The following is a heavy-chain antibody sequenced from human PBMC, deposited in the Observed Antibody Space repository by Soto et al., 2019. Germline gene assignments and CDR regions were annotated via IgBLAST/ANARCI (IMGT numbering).Heavy chain of an antibody. J-gene: IGHJ6*02. CDR3: ARDPYPGGQPYDILTEPGPRPNDYSGMDV. CDR2: ISYDGSEK. Sequence: QVQLVESGGGVVQPGRSLRLSCAASRFAFSTYGLHWVRQAPGMGLQWVAVISYDGSEKYYADSVKGRFTISRDNSKNTLYLQMTSLRAEDTAVYYCARDPYPGGQPYDILTEPGPRPNDYSGMDVWGQGTTVTVSS. D-gene: IGHD3-9*01. CDR1: RFAFSTYG. V-gene: IGHV3-30*03.